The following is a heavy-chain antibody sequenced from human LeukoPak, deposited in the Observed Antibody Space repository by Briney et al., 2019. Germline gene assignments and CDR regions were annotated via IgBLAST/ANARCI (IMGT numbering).Heavy chain of an antibody. V-gene: IGHV4-34*01. CDR2: INHSGST. Sequence: PSETLSLTCAVYGGSFSGYYWSWIRQPPGKGLEWIGEINHSGSTNYNPSLKSRVTISVDTSKNQFSLKLSSVTAADTAVYYCARDQWTTVTSSDAFDIRGQGTMVTVSS. J-gene: IGHJ3*02. CDR1: GGSFSGYY. D-gene: IGHD4-17*01. CDR3: ARDQWTTVTSSDAFDI.